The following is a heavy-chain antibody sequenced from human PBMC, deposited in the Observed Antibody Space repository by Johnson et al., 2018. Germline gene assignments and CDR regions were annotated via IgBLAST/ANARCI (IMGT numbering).Heavy chain of an antibody. D-gene: IGHD7-27*01. CDR2: ISARGGNT. V-gene: IGHV3-23*04. CDR1: GFTFSSYA. Sequence: EVQLVESGGGLVQPGGSLRLSCAASGFTFSSYAISWVRQAPGKGLEWVSAISARGGNTYYADPVKGRFPLSRDNSKNTLYPQMNSLTTEDTAIYYCGRELGQPLGPSIDDWGQGTLVTVSS. J-gene: IGHJ4*02. CDR3: GRELGQPLGPSIDD.